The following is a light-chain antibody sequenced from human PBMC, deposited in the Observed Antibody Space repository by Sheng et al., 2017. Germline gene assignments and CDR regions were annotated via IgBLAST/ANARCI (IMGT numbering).Light chain of an antibody. CDR2: GAS. CDR3: HQYNSYPWT. J-gene: IGKJ1*01. V-gene: IGKV3-15*01. Sequence: EIVMTQSPATLSLSPGERATLSCRASQSVSSNVAWYQQKPGLAPRLLIYGASSRATGFPARLSGSGSGTEFTLTISSLQSEDFATYYCHQYNSYPWTFGQGTKVEIK. CDR1: QSVSSN.